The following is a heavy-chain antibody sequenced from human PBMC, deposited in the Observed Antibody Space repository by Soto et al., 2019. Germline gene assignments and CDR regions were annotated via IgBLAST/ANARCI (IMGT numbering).Heavy chain of an antibody. CDR2: ISSSSSYI. CDR1: GFTFSSYS. J-gene: IGHJ4*02. V-gene: IGHV3-21*01. Sequence: EVQLVESGGGLVKPGGSLRLSCAASGFTFSSYSMNWVCQAPGKGLEWVSSISSSSSYIYYADSVKGRFTISRDNAKNSLYLQMNSLRAEDTAVYYCARDLGGSEEDYFDYWGQGTLVTVSS. CDR3: ARDLGGSEEDYFDY.